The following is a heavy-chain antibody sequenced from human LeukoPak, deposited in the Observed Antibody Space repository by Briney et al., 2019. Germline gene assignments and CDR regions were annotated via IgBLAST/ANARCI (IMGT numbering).Heavy chain of an antibody. D-gene: IGHD1-7*01. V-gene: IGHV4-30-2*01. CDR2: IYHSGST. Sequence: TSETLSLTCTVSGGSISSGGYYWSWIRQPPGKGLEWIGYIYHSGSTYYNPSLKSRVTISVDRSKNQFSLKLSSVTAADTAVYYCARVSRPNWNYGLFDYWGQGTLVTVSS. CDR3: ARVSRPNWNYGLFDY. J-gene: IGHJ4*02. CDR1: GGSISSGGYY.